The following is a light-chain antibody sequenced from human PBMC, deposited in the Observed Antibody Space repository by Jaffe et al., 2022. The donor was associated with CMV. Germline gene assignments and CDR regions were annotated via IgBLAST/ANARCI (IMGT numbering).Light chain of an antibody. V-gene: IGLV3-9*01. CDR1: NIGSKD. CDR2: RNN. Sequence: SYEVTQPLSVSVALGQAARITCGENNIGSKDVHWYQQRPGQAPVLVIYRNNNRPSGIPERFSGSNSGNTATLTITRAQAGDEADYFCQVWDSSTVVFGGGTRLTVL. CDR3: QVWDSSTVV. J-gene: IGLJ2*01.